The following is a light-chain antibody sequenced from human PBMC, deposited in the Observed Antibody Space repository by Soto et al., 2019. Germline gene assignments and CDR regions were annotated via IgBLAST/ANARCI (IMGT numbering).Light chain of an antibody. J-gene: IGLJ1*01. CDR2: EVS. CDR3: SSYAGSNNYV. Sequence: QSVLTQTPSASGSRGQSVTISCTGTSSDVGAYDSVSWYQHHPGKAPKALFYEVSKRPSGVPDRFSGSKSGNTASLTVSGLQAEDEADYYCSSYAGSNNYVFGTGTKVTVL. CDR1: SSDVGAYDS. V-gene: IGLV2-8*01.